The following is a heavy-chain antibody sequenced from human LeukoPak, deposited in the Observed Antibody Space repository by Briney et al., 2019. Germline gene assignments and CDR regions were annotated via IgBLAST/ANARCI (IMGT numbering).Heavy chain of an antibody. CDR3: ARGPTYSSGWLYYFDS. CDR2: ITATGDTA. V-gene: IGHV3-23*01. D-gene: IGHD6-19*01. CDR1: GFTFTKCA. Sequence: PGGSLRLSCVASGFTFTKCAMSWIRQAPGKGLEWVAIITATGDTAYYADSVMGHFTISRDTSKNTLVLQMNSLRAEDTALYYCARGPTYSSGWLYYFDSWGQGTLVTVSS. J-gene: IGHJ4*02.